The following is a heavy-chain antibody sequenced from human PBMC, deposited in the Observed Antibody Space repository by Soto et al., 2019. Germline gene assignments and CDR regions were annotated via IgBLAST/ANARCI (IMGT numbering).Heavy chain of an antibody. CDR3: AREGMPDSSWFSSYYYGMDV. Sequence: GGSLRLSCAASGFTFSSYGMHWVRQAPGKGLEWVAVIWYDGSNKYYADSVKGRFTISRDNSKNTLYLQMNSLRAEDTAVYYCAREGMPDSSWFSSYYYGMDVRGQGTTVTVPS. CDR1: GFTFSSYG. D-gene: IGHD6-13*01. V-gene: IGHV3-33*01. J-gene: IGHJ6*02. CDR2: IWYDGSNK.